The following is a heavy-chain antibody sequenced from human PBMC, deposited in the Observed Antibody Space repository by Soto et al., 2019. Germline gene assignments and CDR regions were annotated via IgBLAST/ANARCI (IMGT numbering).Heavy chain of an antibody. CDR1: GFTFSRAW. V-gene: IGHV3-15*01. CDR3: ARGVGIVNYFDY. J-gene: IGHJ4*02. D-gene: IGHD3-3*01. Sequence: EVQLVESGGGLVKPGGSLRLSCAASGFTFSRAWMSWVRQAPGKGLEWVGRIKSKTDGGTTDYPAPVEGRFTISRDDSKNTLYLEMNSLKTEDTAVYFCARGVGIVNYFDYWGQGTLVTVSS. CDR2: IKSKTDGGTT.